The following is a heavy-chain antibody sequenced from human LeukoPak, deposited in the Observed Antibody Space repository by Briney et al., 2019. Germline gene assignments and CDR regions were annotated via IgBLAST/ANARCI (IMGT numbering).Heavy chain of an antibody. V-gene: IGHV4-39*01. CDR3: ARHYYDSGGPIDY. J-gene: IGHJ4*02. CDR1: GGSISSSSYY. CDR2: IYYSGST. Sequence: SETLSLTCTVSGGSISSSSYYWGWISQTPGKGLERIGSIYYSGSTYHNPSLKSRVTISVDTSKNQFSLKLSSVTAADTAVYYCARHYYDSGGPIDYWGQGTLVTVSS. D-gene: IGHD3-22*01.